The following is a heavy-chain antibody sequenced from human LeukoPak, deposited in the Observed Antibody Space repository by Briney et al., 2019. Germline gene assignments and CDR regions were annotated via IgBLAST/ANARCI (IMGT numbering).Heavy chain of an antibody. J-gene: IGHJ4*02. CDR3: AKFRSRSYYTDYFDY. V-gene: IGHV3-23*01. CDR2: IGGSGGSA. Sequence: GGSLRLSCAASGFTFSSYAMTWVRQAPAKGLEWVSVIGGSGGSAHYTDSVKGRFTISRDNSKNTLYLQMNSLRAEDTAVYYCAKFRSRSYYTDYFDYWGQGTLVTVSS. CDR1: GFTFSSYA. D-gene: IGHD1-26*01.